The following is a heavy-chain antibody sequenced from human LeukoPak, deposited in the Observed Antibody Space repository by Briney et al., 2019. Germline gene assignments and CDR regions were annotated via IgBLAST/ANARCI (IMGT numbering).Heavy chain of an antibody. V-gene: IGHV3-48*01. Sequence: PGGSLRLSCAASGFTFSSYSMNWVRQAPGQGLEWVSYISSSSTTRYYADSVKGRFTISRDNAKNSLFLQMNSLRAEDTAVYYCARAGGYYYDSSGYYYAEEYYFDYWGQGTLVTVSS. J-gene: IGHJ4*02. CDR2: ISSSSTTR. CDR3: ARAGGYYYDSSGYYYAEEYYFDY. CDR1: GFTFSSYS. D-gene: IGHD3-22*01.